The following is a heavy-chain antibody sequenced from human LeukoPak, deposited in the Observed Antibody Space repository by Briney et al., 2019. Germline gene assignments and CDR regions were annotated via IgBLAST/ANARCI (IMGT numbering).Heavy chain of an antibody. CDR1: GFTVSSNY. Sequence: GGSLRLSCAASGFTVSSNYMSWVRQAPGKGLEWVSAISGSGSSTYYADSVKGRFTISRDNSKNTLYLQMNSLRAEDTAVYYCAKSPYSSGWPPFDYWGQGTLVTVSS. CDR3: AKSPYSSGWPPFDY. CDR2: ISGSGSST. V-gene: IGHV3-23*01. D-gene: IGHD6-19*01. J-gene: IGHJ4*02.